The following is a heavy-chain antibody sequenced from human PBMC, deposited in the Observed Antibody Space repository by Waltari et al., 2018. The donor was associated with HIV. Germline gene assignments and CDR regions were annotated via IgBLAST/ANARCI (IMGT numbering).Heavy chain of an antibody. CDR3: ARAGGSSTYYVDY. CDR1: GFSFNNYF. CDR2: INDDGSST. D-gene: IGHD3-10*01. J-gene: IGHJ4*02. V-gene: IGHV3-74*01. Sequence: EVQLVESGGGLLKPGGSLRLSCSASGFSFNNYFMHWVRQAPGKGLVWVSRINDDGSSTRYADSVKGRFTISRDNAKNTVHLQMNSLRAEDTAVYYCARAGGSSTYYVDYWGQGTLVTVSS.